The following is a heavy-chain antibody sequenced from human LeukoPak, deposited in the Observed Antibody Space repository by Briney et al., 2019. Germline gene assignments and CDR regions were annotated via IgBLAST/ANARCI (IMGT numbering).Heavy chain of an antibody. CDR2: ISAHNGNT. CDR3: ARDGYFDL. CDR1: GYTFTTHG. V-gene: IGHV1-18*01. J-gene: IGHJ2*01. Sequence: ASVKVSCKASGYTFTTHGIAWVRQAPGQGLEWMGWISAHNGNTNYAQSLQGRVTMSTDTSTSTAYMELRSLRSDDTAVYYCARDGYFDLWGRGTLVTVFS.